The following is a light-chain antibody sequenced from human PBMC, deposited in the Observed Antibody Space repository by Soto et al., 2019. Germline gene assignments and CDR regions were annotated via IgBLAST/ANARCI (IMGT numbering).Light chain of an antibody. CDR2: KAS. Sequence: DIQMTQSPSTLSASVGDRFTITCLASQSISSWLAWYQQKPGKAPKLLIYKASSLESGVPSRFSGSGSGTDFTLTISSLQPEDFATYYCQQGNSFPFTFGPGTKVDI. CDR1: QSISSW. J-gene: IGKJ3*01. CDR3: QQGNSFPFT. V-gene: IGKV1-5*03.